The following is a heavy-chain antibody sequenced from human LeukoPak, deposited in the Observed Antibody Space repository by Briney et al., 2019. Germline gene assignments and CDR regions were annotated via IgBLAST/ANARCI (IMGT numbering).Heavy chain of an antibody. J-gene: IGHJ6*03. Sequence: PGGSLRLSCAASGFTFRSYDLHWVRQAPGKGLEWVAFIRYDGRNKYYADSVKGRFTISRDNSENTLYLQMNSLRGEDTAIYYCAKCSSWFHYYYYMDVWGKGTAVTISS. D-gene: IGHD2-2*01. CDR2: IRYDGRNK. CDR1: GFTFRSYD. V-gene: IGHV3-30*02. CDR3: AKCSSWFHYYYYMDV.